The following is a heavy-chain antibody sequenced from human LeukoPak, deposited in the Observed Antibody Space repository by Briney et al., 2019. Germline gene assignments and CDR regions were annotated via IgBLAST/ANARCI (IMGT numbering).Heavy chain of an antibody. J-gene: IGHJ6*03. V-gene: IGHV3-30*02. D-gene: IGHD4-11*01. CDR2: IRYDGSNK. Sequence: GGSLRLSCAASGFTFSSYGMHWVRQAPGKGLEWVAFIRYDGSNKYYADSVKGRFTISRDNSKNTLYLQMNSLRAEDTAVYYCANLLGTVTTKGYNNYYYYYMDVWGKGTTVTVSS. CDR1: GFTFSSYG. CDR3: ANLLGTVTTKGYNNYYYYYMDV.